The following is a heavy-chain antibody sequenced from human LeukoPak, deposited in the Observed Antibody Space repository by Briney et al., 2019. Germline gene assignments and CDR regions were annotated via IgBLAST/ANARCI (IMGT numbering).Heavy chain of an antibody. CDR2: INSDGSST. CDR1: GFDFSNYW. Sequence: AGSLRLSCAASGFDFSNYWMSWVRQAPGKGLVWVSRINSDGSSTSYADSVKGRFTISRDNAKNTLYLQMNSLRAEDAAVYYCARDYRAFDIWGQGTLVTVSS. J-gene: IGHJ4*02. CDR3: ARDYRAFDI. D-gene: IGHD3-16*02. V-gene: IGHV3-74*01.